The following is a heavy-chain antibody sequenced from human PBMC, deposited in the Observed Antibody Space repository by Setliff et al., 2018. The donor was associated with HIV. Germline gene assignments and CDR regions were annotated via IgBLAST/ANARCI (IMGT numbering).Heavy chain of an antibody. Sequence: GGSLRLSCAASGFTFSSYGMHWVRQAPGKGLEWVAVISYDGSNKYYADSVKGRFTISRDNSKNTLYLQMNSLRAEDTAVYYCGKDRTDVAATIANYWGQGTLVTVSS. V-gene: IGHV3-30*18. D-gene: IGHD5-12*01. J-gene: IGHJ4*02. CDR3: GKDRTDVAATIANY. CDR1: GFTFSSYG. CDR2: ISYDGSNK.